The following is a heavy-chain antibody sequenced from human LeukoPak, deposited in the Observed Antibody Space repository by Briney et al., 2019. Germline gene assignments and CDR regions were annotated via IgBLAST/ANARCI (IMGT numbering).Heavy chain of an antibody. Sequence: SEPLSLTCTVSGGSISSYYWGWIRQPPGKGLEWIGEIYYSGSTNYNPSLKSRVTMSVDTSKNQFSLKLSSVTAADTAVYYCARDLKGHGRVKWFGELFGYWGQGTLVTVSS. D-gene: IGHD3-10*01. V-gene: IGHV4-59*12. CDR1: GGSISSYY. CDR3: ARDLKGHGRVKWFGELFGY. J-gene: IGHJ4*02. CDR2: IYYSGST.